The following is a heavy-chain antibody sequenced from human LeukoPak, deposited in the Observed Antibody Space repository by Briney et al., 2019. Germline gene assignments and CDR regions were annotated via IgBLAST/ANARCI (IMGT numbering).Heavy chain of an antibody. CDR2: INHSGST. CDR3: ARQATQYAFDI. Sequence: PSETLSLTCAVYGGSFSGYYWSWIRQPPGKGLEWIGEINHSGSTNYNPSLKSRVTISVDTSKNQFSLKLSSVTAADTAVYYCARQATQYAFDIWGQGTMVTVSS. V-gene: IGHV4-34*01. D-gene: IGHD5-24*01. J-gene: IGHJ3*02. CDR1: GGSFSGYY.